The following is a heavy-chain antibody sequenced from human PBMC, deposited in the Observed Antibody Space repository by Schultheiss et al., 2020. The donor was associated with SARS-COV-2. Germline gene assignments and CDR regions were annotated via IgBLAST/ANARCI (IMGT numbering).Heavy chain of an antibody. Sequence: SETLSLTCVASGGSISRGGNSWSWIRQPPGKGLEWMGYIYHSGSIHYNPSLKSRVTISVHTSKNQFSLKLNSVTAADTAVYYCARGFGAGPFDIWGQGTTVTVSS. J-gene: IGHJ3*02. CDR3: ARGFGAGPFDI. V-gene: IGHV4-30-2*01. CDR2: IYHSGSI. D-gene: IGHD3-10*01. CDR1: GGSISRGGNS.